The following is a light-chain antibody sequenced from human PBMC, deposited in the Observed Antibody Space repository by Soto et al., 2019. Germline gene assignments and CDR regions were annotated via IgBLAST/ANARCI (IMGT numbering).Light chain of an antibody. CDR3: QQRSNWPRFT. CDR1: QSVSIK. Sequence: EIVMTQSPATLSVSPGERATLSCRARQSVSIKLAWYQQKPGQAPRLLIFDAYRRATGIPDRFSGSGSGTNFALTISRLEPEDFAVYYCQQRSNWPRFTFGGGTKVDIK. CDR2: DAY. V-gene: IGKV3D-20*02. J-gene: IGKJ4*01.